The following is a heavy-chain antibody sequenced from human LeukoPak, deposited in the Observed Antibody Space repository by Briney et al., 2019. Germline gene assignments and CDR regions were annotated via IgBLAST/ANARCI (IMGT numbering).Heavy chain of an antibody. CDR2: TSYDGNEK. D-gene: IGHD6-25*01. CDR1: GFTFSSFG. V-gene: IGHV3-30*03. J-gene: IGHJ4*02. CDR3: ATGGTRAATGRMGF. Sequence: GGSLRLSCAASGFTFSSFGMHWVRQAPGKGLEWVTVTSYDGNEKYYADSVKGRFTISRDNSKNTVYLLMNSLRAEDTAVYYCATGGTRAATGRMGFWGQGTLVTVSS.